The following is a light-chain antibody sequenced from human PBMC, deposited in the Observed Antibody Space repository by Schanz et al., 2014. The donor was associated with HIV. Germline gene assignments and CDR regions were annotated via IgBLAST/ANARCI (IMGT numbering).Light chain of an antibody. J-gene: IGLJ2*01. CDR1: SADVGGYDY. CDR3: CSCAGSTTVV. V-gene: IGLV2-8*01. CDR2: DVS. Sequence: QSALTQPPSASGSPGQSVTISCTGTSADVGGYDYVSWYQQHPGKAPKLMIYDVSKRPSGVPDRFSGSKSGTSASLAISGLQSEDEADYYCCSCAGSTTVVFGGGTKLTVL.